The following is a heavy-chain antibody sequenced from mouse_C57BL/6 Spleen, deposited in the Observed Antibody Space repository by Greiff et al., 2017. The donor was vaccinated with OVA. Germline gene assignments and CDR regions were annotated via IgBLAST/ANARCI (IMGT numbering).Heavy chain of an antibody. Sequence: VQLKQSGPELEKPGASVKISCKASGYTFTDYYMNWVKQSHGKSLEWIGDINPNNGGTSYNQKFKGKATLTVDKSSSTAYMELRSLTSEDSAVYYCGASYAMDYWGQGTSVTVSS. D-gene: IGHD6-1*01. J-gene: IGHJ4*01. CDR1: GYTFTDYY. CDR3: GASYAMDY. CDR2: INPNNGGT. V-gene: IGHV1-26*01.